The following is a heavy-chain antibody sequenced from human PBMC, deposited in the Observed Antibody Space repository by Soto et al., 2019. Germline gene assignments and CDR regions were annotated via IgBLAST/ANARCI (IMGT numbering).Heavy chain of an antibody. Sequence: SETLSLTCAVSGYSISSGYYWGWIRQPPGKGLEWIGSIYHSGSTHYNPSLKSRVTISVDTSKNQFSLKLSSVTAADTAVYYCARDRIGHSLMDVWGQGTTVTVSS. CDR2: IYHSGST. D-gene: IGHD2-15*01. CDR1: GYSISSGYY. V-gene: IGHV4-38-2*02. CDR3: ARDRIGHSLMDV. J-gene: IGHJ6*02.